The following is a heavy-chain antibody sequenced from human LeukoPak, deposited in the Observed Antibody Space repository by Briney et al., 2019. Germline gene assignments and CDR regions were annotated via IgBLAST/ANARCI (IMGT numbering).Heavy chain of an antibody. CDR1: GGSISSYY. Sequence: PSETLSLTCTVSGGSISSYYWSWIRQPPGKGLEWIGYIYYSGSANFNPSLKSRVTISVDTSENQFSLNLRSVTAADTAVYYRARSRTPSSWHDYWGQGTLVTVSS. J-gene: IGHJ4*02. D-gene: IGHD6-13*01. CDR3: ARSRTPSSWHDY. V-gene: IGHV4-59*08. CDR2: IYYSGSA.